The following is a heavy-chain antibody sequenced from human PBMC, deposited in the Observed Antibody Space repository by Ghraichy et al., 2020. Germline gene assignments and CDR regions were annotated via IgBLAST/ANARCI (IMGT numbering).Heavy chain of an antibody. CDR2: INPNNGDT. CDR1: GYMFTAYY. Sequence: ASVKVSCKASGYMFTAYYIHWVRQAPGQRLEWMGWINPNNGDTNYAQKFQGRVTLTRDTSINTTYLELSSLTSDDAAIYYCARGLSSGTYGRFFDYWGQGSQVTVSS. V-gene: IGHV1-2*02. CDR3: ARGLSSGTYGRFFDY. J-gene: IGHJ4*02. D-gene: IGHD3-10*01.